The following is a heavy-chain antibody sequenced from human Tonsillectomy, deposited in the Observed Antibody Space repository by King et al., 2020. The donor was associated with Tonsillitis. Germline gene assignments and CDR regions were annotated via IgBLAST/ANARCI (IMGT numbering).Heavy chain of an antibody. CDR3: ARDLDFWSVYSQDGYYYYGMDV. CDR2: INPNSGGT. J-gene: IGHJ6*02. V-gene: IGHV1-2*02. CDR1: GYTFTGYY. Sequence: QLVQSVAEVKKPGASVKVSCKASGYTFTGYYMHWVRQAPGQGLEWMGWINPNSGGTNYAQKFQGRVTMTRDTSISTAYMELSRLRSDDTAVYYCARDLDFWSVYSQDGYYYYGMDVWGQGTTVTVSS. D-gene: IGHD3-3*01.